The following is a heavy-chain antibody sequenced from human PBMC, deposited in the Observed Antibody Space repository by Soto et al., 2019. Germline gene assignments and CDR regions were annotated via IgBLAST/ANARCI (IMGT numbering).Heavy chain of an antibody. CDR2: IYYSGST. CDR3: ARTDPWTNWFDP. V-gene: IGHV4-30-4*01. D-gene: IGHD2-8*01. CDR1: GGSISSGDYY. J-gene: IGHJ5*02. Sequence: SETLSRTCTVSGGSISSGDYYWSWIRQPPGKGLEWIGYIYYSGSTYYNPSLKSRVTISVDTSKNQFSLKLSSVTAADTAVYYCARTDPWTNWFDPWGQGTLVTVSS.